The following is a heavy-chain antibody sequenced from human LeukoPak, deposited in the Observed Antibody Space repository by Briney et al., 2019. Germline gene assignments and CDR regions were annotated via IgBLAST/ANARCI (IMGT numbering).Heavy chain of an antibody. Sequence: SQSLSLTCAFSGHSRPRNNAPWGWIRQTPSRGVEWLRSTHYRPGRSNDDALSLKSRISISPDSSKHQVSLQLSPVTPEDTAVYYCSRALAWGPADYWGQGTLVTVSS. D-gene: IGHD7-27*01. CDR2: THYRPGRSN. CDR3: SRALAWGPADY. J-gene: IGHJ4*02. CDR1: GHSRPRNNAP. V-gene: IGHV6-1*01.